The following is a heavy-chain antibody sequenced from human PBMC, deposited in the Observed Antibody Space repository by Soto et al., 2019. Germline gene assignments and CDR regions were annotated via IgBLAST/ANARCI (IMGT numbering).Heavy chain of an antibody. D-gene: IGHD3-10*01. V-gene: IGHV2-5*01. Sequence: QITLKESGPTLVKPTQTLTLTCTFSGFSLSTSGLGVGWISQPPGKALEWLGIIYWYDDKPYSPSLRSRFTISKDTSKNHVFLTMTNMDHVDTATYDGAQDYKNNLFPDGWEIWGQGTMVTVSS. CDR3: AQDYKNNLFPDGWEI. CDR2: IYWYDDK. J-gene: IGHJ3*02. CDR1: GFSLSTSGLG.